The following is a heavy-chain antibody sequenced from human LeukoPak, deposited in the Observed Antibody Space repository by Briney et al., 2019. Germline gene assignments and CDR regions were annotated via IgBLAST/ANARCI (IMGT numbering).Heavy chain of an antibody. Sequence: GASVKISCKASGYTFTGYYMHWVRQAPGQGREWMGWINPNSGGTNYAQKFQGRVTMTRDTSISTAYMELSRLRSDDTAVYYCARMYSSSWYECWYFDLWGRGTLVTVSS. J-gene: IGHJ2*01. D-gene: IGHD6-13*01. CDR3: ARMYSSSWYECWYFDL. V-gene: IGHV1-2*02. CDR2: INPNSGGT. CDR1: GYTFTGYY.